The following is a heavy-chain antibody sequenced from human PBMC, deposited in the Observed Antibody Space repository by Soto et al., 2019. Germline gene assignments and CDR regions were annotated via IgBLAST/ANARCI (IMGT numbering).Heavy chain of an antibody. D-gene: IGHD3-16*01. V-gene: IGHV4-38-2*01. CDR2: IYLGGTT. CDR3: ARPRPNFGAVDS. J-gene: IGHJ4*02. CDR1: DYSTPSSSF. Sequence: PAKTLPHSCALSDYSTPSSSFWGWIRQPPGKGLEWIGSIYLGGTTYYDSSLKSRVTISVDTYKNEFSLKLSSVTAAETAVYYCARPRPNFGAVDSWGQGALVTVSS.